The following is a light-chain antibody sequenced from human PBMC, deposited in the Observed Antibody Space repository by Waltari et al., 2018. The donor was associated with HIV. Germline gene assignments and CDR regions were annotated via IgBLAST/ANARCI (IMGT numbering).Light chain of an antibody. CDR2: QDT. V-gene: IGLV3-1*01. Sequence: SYELTQPPSVSVSPGQTATITCSGDKLGDKYVSWYQQRPGQSPVLVIYQDTGRPSGSPERRSGSNSGNTATLTISGTQAMDEADYYCQAWDSSAVVFGGGTKLTVL. CDR1: KLGDKY. J-gene: IGLJ2*01. CDR3: QAWDSSAVV.